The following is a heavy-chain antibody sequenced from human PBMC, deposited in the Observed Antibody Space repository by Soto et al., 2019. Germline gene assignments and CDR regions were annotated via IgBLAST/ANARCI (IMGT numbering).Heavy chain of an antibody. CDR3: ARELQGLYYFDY. J-gene: IGHJ4*02. CDR2: INAGNGDS. Sequence: SGAEVKKPGASVKVSCKASEYTFSSYTLHWVRQAPGQRLEWMGWINAGNGDSKYSQKFQGRVSISRDTSASTASMELSSLTSEDTAVYYCARELQGLYYFDYWGQGTLVTVSS. CDR1: EYTFSSYT. V-gene: IGHV1-3*01. D-gene: IGHD4-4*01.